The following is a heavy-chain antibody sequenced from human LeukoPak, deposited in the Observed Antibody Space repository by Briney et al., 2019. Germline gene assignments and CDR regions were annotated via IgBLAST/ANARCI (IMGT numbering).Heavy chain of an antibody. Sequence: GGSLRLSCAASGFTLSSYVMSWVRQAPGKGLEWVSAISGSGGSTYYPDSVKGRFTISRDNSKNTLFLQMNSLRVEDTAVYYCARGSLGYCSSGSCESFDYWGQGTLVTVSS. CDR3: ARGSLGYCSSGSCESFDY. D-gene: IGHD2-15*01. J-gene: IGHJ4*02. CDR2: ISGSGGST. CDR1: GFTLSSYV. V-gene: IGHV3-23*01.